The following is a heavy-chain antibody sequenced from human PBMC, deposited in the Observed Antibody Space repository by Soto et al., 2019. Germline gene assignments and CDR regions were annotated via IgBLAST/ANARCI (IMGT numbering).Heavy chain of an antibody. Sequence: SETLSLTCTVSGGSISSYYWSWIRQPPGKGLEWIGYIYYSGSTNYNPSLKSRVTISVDTSKNQFSLKLSSVTAADTAVYYCARDRSSTYWGQGTLVAVAS. CDR2: IYYSGST. CDR3: ARDRSSTY. CDR1: GGSISSYY. V-gene: IGHV4-59*01. J-gene: IGHJ4*02.